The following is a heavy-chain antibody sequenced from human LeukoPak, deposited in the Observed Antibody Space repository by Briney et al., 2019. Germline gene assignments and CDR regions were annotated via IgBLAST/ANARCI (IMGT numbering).Heavy chain of an antibody. CDR3: AKRERVGTTIGH. CDR2: INSDGSST. J-gene: IGHJ4*02. D-gene: IGHD1-26*01. V-gene: IGHV3-74*01. CDR1: GFTFSTYW. Sequence: GGSLRLSCAASGFTFSTYWMHWVRQAPGKGLVWLSRINSDGSSTNYADSVKGRSTISRDNAKNTLYLQMNSLRAEDTAVYYCAKRERVGTTIGHWGQGTLVTVSS.